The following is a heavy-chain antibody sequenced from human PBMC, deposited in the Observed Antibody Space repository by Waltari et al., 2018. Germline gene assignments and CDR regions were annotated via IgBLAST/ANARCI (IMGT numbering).Heavy chain of an antibody. J-gene: IGHJ5*02. D-gene: IGHD5-12*01. CDR3: ARHERGSGYYYLLVWFDP. CDR1: GGSISSSSYY. CDR2: IYYSGST. V-gene: IGHV4-39*01. Sequence: QLQLQESGPGLVKPSETLSLTCTVSGGSISSSSYYWGWIRQPPGKGLEWIGSIYYSGSTYYNPSLKSRVTISVDTSKNQFSLKLSSVTAADTAVYYCARHERGSGYYYLLVWFDPWGQGTLVTVSS.